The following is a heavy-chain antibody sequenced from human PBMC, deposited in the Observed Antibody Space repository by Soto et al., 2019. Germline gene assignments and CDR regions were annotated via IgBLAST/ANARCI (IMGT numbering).Heavy chain of an antibody. CDR3: ASSPRSGGNYYYGMDV. Sequence: QVQLVQSGAEVKKPGASVKVSCKASGYTFTNYAIHWVRQAPGQRLEWMGWINAGNGNTIYSQKFQGRVTITRDTPANTAYMELSSLRSEDTTVYYCASSPRSGGNYYYGMDVWGQGTTVTVSS. D-gene: IGHD3-3*01. CDR1: GYTFTNYA. V-gene: IGHV1-3*01. J-gene: IGHJ6*02. CDR2: INAGNGNT.